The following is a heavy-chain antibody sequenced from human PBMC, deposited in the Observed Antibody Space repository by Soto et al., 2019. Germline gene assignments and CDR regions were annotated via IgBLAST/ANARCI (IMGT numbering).Heavy chain of an antibody. J-gene: IGHJ6*02. D-gene: IGHD2-15*01. V-gene: IGHV3-23*01. Sequence: EVHLLESGGDLVQPGGSLRLSCAASGFPFSSYAMSWVRQAPGKGLEWVSGISGSGAGTYYADSVQGRFTISRDNSENTLYLEMNSLRAEDTAVYYCANARYCSGGSCYGLPYYYGMDVWGQGTTVTVSS. CDR3: ANARYCSGGSCYGLPYYYGMDV. CDR2: ISGSGAGT. CDR1: GFPFSSYA.